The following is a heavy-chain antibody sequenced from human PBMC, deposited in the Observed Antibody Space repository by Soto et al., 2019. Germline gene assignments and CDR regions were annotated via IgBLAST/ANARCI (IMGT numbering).Heavy chain of an antibody. D-gene: IGHD6-6*01. CDR3: ARDDRAQYSSSPLGYYYMDV. J-gene: IGHJ6*03. Sequence: GGSLRLSCAASGFTFSSYSMNWVRQAPGKGLEWVSYISSSSSTIYYADSVKGRFTISRDNAKNSLYLQMNSLRAEDTAVYYCARDDRAQYSSSPLGYYYMDVWGKGTTVTVSS. CDR1: GFTFSSYS. CDR2: ISSSSSTI. V-gene: IGHV3-48*01.